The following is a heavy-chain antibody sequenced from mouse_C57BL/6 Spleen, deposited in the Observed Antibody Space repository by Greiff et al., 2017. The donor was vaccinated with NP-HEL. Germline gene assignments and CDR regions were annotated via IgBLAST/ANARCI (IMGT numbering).Heavy chain of an antibody. CDR2: IRSKSNNYAT. Sequence: EVQVVESGGGLVQPKGSLKLSCAASGFSFNTYAMNWVRQAPGKGLEWVARIRSKSNNYATYYADSVKDRFTISRDDSESMLYLQMNNLKTEDTAMYYCVRESDEGYFDYWGQGTTLTVSS. J-gene: IGHJ2*01. CDR1: GFSFNTYA. V-gene: IGHV10-1*01. CDR3: VRESDEGYFDY.